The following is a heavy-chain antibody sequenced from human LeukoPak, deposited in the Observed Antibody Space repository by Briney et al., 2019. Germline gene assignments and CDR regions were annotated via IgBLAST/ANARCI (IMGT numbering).Heavy chain of an antibody. CDR3: ARGYNSNWGWQHFGH. D-gene: IGHD6-13*01. CDR2: IYDSGST. V-gene: IGHV4-59*01. CDR1: GGSIISYD. J-gene: IGHJ1*01. Sequence: PSETLSLTCTVSGGSIISYDWSWIRRPPGKGLEWIGYIYDSGSTNYNPSLKSRVTISVDTSKKQFSLRLSSVTAADTAIYYCARGYNSNWGWQHFGHWGLGTLVIVSS.